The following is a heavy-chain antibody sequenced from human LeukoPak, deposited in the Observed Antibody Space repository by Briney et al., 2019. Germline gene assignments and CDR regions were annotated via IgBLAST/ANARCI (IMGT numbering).Heavy chain of an antibody. Sequence: PSETLSLTCTVSGYSISSGYYWGWIRQPPGKGLEWIGSIYHSGSTYYNPSLKSRVTISVDTSKNQFSLKLSSVTAADTAVYYCATQPLGSGMMDFDYWGQGTLVTVSS. CDR2: IYHSGST. J-gene: IGHJ4*02. V-gene: IGHV4-38-2*02. CDR3: ATQPLGSGMMDFDY. CDR1: GYSISSGYY. D-gene: IGHD3-10*01.